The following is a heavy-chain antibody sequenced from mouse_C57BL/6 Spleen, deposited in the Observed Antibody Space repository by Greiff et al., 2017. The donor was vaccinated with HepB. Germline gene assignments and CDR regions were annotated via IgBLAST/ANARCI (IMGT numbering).Heavy chain of an antibody. J-gene: IGHJ4*01. Sequence: DVMLVESGGGLVKPGGSLKLSCAASGFTFSDYGMHWVRQAPEKGLEWVAYISSGSSTIYYADTVKGRFTISRDNAKNTLFLQMTSLRSEDTAMYYCARPLFYYGNYVYYAMDYWGQGTSVTVSS. CDR3: ARPLFYYGNYVYYAMDY. V-gene: IGHV5-17*01. D-gene: IGHD2-1*01. CDR1: GFTFSDYG. CDR2: ISSGSSTI.